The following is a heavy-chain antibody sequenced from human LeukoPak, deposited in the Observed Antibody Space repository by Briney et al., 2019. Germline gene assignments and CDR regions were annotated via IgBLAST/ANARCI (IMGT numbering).Heavy chain of an antibody. D-gene: IGHD3-10*01. CDR2: IYYSGST. Sequence: PSETLSLTCTVSGDSISSYYWSWIRQPPEKGREWIGYIYYSGSTNYNPSLKSRVTISVDTSKTQFSLKMNSVTAADTAVYYCARLQRITMAGPDYWYFDLWGRGTLVTVSS. V-gene: IGHV4-59*01. CDR3: ARLQRITMAGPDYWYFDL. CDR1: GDSISSYY. J-gene: IGHJ2*01.